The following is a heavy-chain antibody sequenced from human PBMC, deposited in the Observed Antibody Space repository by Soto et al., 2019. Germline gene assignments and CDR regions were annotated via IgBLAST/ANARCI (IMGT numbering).Heavy chain of an antibody. J-gene: IGHJ4*02. V-gene: IGHV4-30-2*01. CDR2: IYHSGST. D-gene: IGHD4-17*01. CDR3: ARGVPVRFDY. CDR1: GGSISSGGYS. Sequence: ASETLSLTCAVSGGSISSGGYSWSWIRQPPGKGLEWIGYIYHSGSTYYNPSLKSRVTISVDRSKNQFSLKLSSVTAADTAVYYCARGVPVRFDYWGQGTLVTVPQ.